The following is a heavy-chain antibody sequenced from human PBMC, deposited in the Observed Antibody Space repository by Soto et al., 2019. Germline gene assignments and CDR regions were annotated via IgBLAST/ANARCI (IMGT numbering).Heavy chain of an antibody. CDR1: GYTFTSYG. Sequence: ASVKVSCKASGYTFTSYGISLVRQAPGQGLEWMGWISAYNGNTNYAQKLQGRVTMTTDTSTSTAYMELRSLRSDDTAVYYCASCDSSSWYCMPADYWGQGTLVTVS. D-gene: IGHD6-13*01. J-gene: IGHJ4*02. CDR3: ASCDSSSWYCMPADY. CDR2: ISAYNGNT. V-gene: IGHV1-18*01.